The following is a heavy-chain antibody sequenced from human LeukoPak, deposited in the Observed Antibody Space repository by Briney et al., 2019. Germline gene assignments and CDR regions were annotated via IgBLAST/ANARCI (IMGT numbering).Heavy chain of an antibody. CDR2: INSDGSTT. Sequence: QPGGSLRLSCAASGFTFRSYWMHWVRQAPGKGLVWVSRINSDGSTTTYADSVKGRFTISRDNAKNTLYLQMNSLRAEDTAVYYCAKDRSPYSSGDPYYFDYWGQGTLVTVSS. J-gene: IGHJ4*02. V-gene: IGHV3-74*01. CDR3: AKDRSPYSSGDPYYFDY. CDR1: GFTFRSYW. D-gene: IGHD6-19*01.